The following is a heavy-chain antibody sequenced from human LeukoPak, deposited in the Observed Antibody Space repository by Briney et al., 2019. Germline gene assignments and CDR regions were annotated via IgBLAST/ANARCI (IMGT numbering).Heavy chain of an antibody. CDR2: INSDGSST. CDR1: GFTFSSYW. V-gene: IGHV3-74*01. Sequence: PGGSLRLSCAASGFTFSSYWMHWVRQAPGKGLVWVSRINSDGSSTSDADFVEGRFTISRDNAENTLYLQMNSLRAEDTAVYYCARRGYSYGTPYFDYWGQGTLVTVSS. CDR3: ARRGYSYGTPYFDY. J-gene: IGHJ4*02. D-gene: IGHD5-18*01.